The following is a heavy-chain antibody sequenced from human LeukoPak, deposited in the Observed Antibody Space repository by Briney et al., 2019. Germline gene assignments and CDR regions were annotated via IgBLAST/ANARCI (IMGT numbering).Heavy chain of an antibody. Sequence: VASVKVSCKASGYTFTGYYMHWVRQAPGQGLEWMGWINPNSGGTNYAQKFQGRVTMTRDTSISTAYMELSRLRSDDTAVYYCARQYCSSTSCRYGGDYYYYYMDVWGKGTTVTVSS. CDR2: INPNSGGT. V-gene: IGHV1-2*02. CDR1: GYTFTGYY. D-gene: IGHD2-2*01. CDR3: ARQYCSSTSCRYGGDYYYYYMDV. J-gene: IGHJ6*03.